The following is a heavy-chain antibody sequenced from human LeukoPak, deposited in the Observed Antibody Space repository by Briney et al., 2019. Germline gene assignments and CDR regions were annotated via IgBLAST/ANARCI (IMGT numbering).Heavy chain of an antibody. V-gene: IGHV3-23*01. J-gene: IGHJ4*02. CDR2: ISGSGGST. CDR1: GFTFSSYA. CDR3: ATPNGDFWSGSYEYYFDY. Sequence: GGSLRLSCAASGFTFSSYAMSWVRQAPGKGLEWVSAISGSGGSTHYADSVKGRFTISRDNSKNTLYLQMNSLRAEDTAVYYCATPNGDFWSGSYEYYFDYWGQGTLVTVSS. D-gene: IGHD3-3*01.